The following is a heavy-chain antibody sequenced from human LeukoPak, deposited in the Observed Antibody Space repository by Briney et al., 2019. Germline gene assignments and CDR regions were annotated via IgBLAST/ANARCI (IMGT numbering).Heavy chain of an antibody. CDR1: GFSASNYY. CDR2: INHSVST. CDR3: ARDVGTVVVPAPGGGFDY. J-gene: IGHJ4*02. Sequence: GSLRLSCAVSGFSASNYYMRWIRQPPRKGLERIGEINHSVSTNYKPSLKSRVTISVDTSKNEFSLKLSSVPAADTAVYYCARDVGTVVVPAPGGGFDYWGQGTLVTVSS. D-gene: IGHD2-2*01. V-gene: IGHV4-34*01.